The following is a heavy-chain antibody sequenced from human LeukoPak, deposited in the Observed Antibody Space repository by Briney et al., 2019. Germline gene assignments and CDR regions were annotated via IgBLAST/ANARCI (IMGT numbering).Heavy chain of an antibody. D-gene: IGHD6-13*01. V-gene: IGHV4-59*01. CDR1: GGFISSYY. Sequence: SETLSLTCTVSGGFISSYYWSWIRQPPGKGLEWIGYIYYSGSTNYNPSLKSRVTISVDTSKNQFSLKLSSVTAADTAVYCCARRPQLAAGFDYWGQGTLVTVSS. J-gene: IGHJ4*02. CDR3: ARRPQLAAGFDY. CDR2: IYYSGST.